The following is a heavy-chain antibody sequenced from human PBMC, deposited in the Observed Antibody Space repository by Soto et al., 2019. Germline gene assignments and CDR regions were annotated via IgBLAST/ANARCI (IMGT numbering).Heavy chain of an antibody. CDR2: VYSTGLA. D-gene: IGHD1-26*01. V-gene: IGHV4-4*07. J-gene: IGHJ6*02. Sequence: QMQLHESGPGLVKPSETLSLTCNVSGASIGSFYWSWIRQSAGKGLEWIGRVYSTGLATYNPALEGRVTISLDRSNNHLSLELNSVTAGDTAVYFCARDLSGTSLDVWGRATTVSVSS. CDR3: ARDLSGTSLDV. CDR1: GASIGSFY.